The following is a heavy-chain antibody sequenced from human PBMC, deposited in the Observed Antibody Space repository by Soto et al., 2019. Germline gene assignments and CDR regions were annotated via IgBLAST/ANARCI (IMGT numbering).Heavy chain of an antibody. CDR1: GGSISSYY. D-gene: IGHD3-9*01. CDR3: ARGEYDILTGYPQVDY. V-gene: IGHV4-59*01. Sequence: PSETLSLTCTVSGGSISSYYWIWIRQPPGKGLEWIGYIYYSGSTNYNPSLKSRVTISVDTSKNQFSLKLSSVTAADTAVYYCARGEYDILTGYPQVDYWGQGTLVTVSS. CDR2: IYYSGST. J-gene: IGHJ4*02.